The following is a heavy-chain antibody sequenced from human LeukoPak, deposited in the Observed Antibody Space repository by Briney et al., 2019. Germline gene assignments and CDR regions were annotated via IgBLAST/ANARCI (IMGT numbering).Heavy chain of an antibody. CDR1: GVSFSAYY. CDR2: INHSGST. D-gene: IGHD6-19*01. J-gene: IGHJ4*02. V-gene: IGHV4-34*01. Sequence: SETLSLTCAVYGVSFSAYYWSWIRQPPGKGLEWIGEINHSGSTNYNPSLKSRVTISVDTSKNQFSLKLSSVTAADTAVYYCARLPGGSGWYYFDYWGQGTLVTVSS. CDR3: ARLPGGSGWYYFDY.